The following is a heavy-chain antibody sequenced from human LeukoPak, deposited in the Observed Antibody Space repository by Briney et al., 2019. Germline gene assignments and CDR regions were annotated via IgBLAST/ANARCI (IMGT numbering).Heavy chain of an antibody. CDR3: AKDVCTSPRCLLYFDS. CDR1: GFAFSNYA. D-gene: IGHD2-8*01. CDR2: ISGFNT. V-gene: IGHV3-23*01. Sequence: PGGSLRLSCTTSGFAFSNYAMNWVRQAPGKGPEWVSGISGFNTYYADSVKGRFTIFRDNSKNVLYLQMDRLRAEDPAVYSCAKDVCTSPRCLLYFDSWGQGTLVTVSS. J-gene: IGHJ4*02.